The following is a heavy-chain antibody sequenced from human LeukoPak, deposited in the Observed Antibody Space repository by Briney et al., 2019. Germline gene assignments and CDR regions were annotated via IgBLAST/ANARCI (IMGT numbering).Heavy chain of an antibody. CDR3: VRVKGSYYDFWSGYYYFDY. Sequence: GASVKVSCKASGYTFTSYGISWVRQAPGQGLEWMGWISAYNGNTNYAQKLQGRVTMTTDTSTSTAYMELRSLRSDDTAVYYCVRVKGSYYDFWSGYYYFDYWGQGTLVTVS. CDR2: ISAYNGNT. D-gene: IGHD3-3*01. CDR1: GYTFTSYG. J-gene: IGHJ4*02. V-gene: IGHV1-18*04.